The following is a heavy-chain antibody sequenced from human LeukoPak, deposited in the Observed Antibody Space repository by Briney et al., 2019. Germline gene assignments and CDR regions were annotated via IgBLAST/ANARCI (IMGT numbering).Heavy chain of an antibody. Sequence: PGRSLRLSCAASGFTFSSYGMHWVRQAPGKGLEWVAVIWYGGSNKYYADSVKGRFTISRDNSKNTLYLQMNSLRAEDTAVYYCAKGHPYSSSGMGNYYYYYMDVWGKGTTVTVSS. CDR2: IWYGGSNK. V-gene: IGHV3-30*18. J-gene: IGHJ6*03. D-gene: IGHD6-13*01. CDR3: AKGHPYSSSGMGNYYYYYMDV. CDR1: GFTFSSYG.